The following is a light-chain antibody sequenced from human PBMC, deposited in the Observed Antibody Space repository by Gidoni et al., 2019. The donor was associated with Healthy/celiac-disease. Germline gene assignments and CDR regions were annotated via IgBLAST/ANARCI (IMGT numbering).Light chain of an antibody. V-gene: IGKV1-39*01. Sequence: DIQTTQPPSPLSASVGDRVTITCRASQSISSYLNWYQQKPGKAPKLLIYAASSLQSGVPSRFSGSGSGTDFTLTISSLQPEDFATYYCQQCYSSPHSFGQGTKLEIK. CDR3: QQCYSSPHS. CDR2: AAS. J-gene: IGKJ2*03. CDR1: QSISSY.